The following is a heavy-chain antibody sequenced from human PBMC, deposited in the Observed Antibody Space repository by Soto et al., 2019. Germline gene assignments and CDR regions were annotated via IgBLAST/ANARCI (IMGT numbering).Heavy chain of an antibody. Sequence: QVELQESGPGLVKSSETLSLTCAVSGASISSANWWSWVRQAPAKGLEWLGEIFHSGSTNYNPSLKSRVNLSVDKSKNQFSLNLKSVTAADTAVYYCVRNRPYCTGDTCYQFDYWGQGTLVAVSS. CDR3: VRNRPYCTGDTCYQFDY. CDR1: GASISSANW. CDR2: IFHSGST. D-gene: IGHD2-15*01. V-gene: IGHV4-4*02. J-gene: IGHJ4*02.